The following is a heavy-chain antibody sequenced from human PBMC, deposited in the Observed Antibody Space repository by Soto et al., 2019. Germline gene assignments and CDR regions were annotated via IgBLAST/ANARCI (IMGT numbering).Heavy chain of an antibody. V-gene: IGHV5-51*01. Sequence: GESLKISCSTSGYTFTTYWIGWVRQMPGKGLEWMGIIHPGDSDTRYSPSFQGQVTISADKSISTAYLQWSSLKASDTAIYYCARSRTYGGNSFDYWGQGTLVTVSS. CDR1: GYTFTTYW. D-gene: IGHD2-15*01. CDR3: ARSRTYGGNSFDY. J-gene: IGHJ4*02. CDR2: IHPGDSDT.